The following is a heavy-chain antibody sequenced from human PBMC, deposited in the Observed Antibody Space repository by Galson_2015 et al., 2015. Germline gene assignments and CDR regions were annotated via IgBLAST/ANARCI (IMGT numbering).Heavy chain of an antibody. D-gene: IGHD4-17*01. Sequence: QSGAEVKKPGESLTISCKGSGYSFTSYWIGWVRQMPGKGLEGMGIIYPGDSDTRYSPSFQGQVTISADKSISTAYLQWSSLRASDTAMYYCARQPSPTVDYEDYWGQGTLVTVSS. CDR1: GYSFTSYW. J-gene: IGHJ4*02. CDR2: IYPGDSDT. CDR3: ARQPSPTVDYEDY. V-gene: IGHV5-51*01.